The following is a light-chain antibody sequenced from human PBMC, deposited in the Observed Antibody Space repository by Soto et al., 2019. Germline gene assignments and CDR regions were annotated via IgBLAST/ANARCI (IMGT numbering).Light chain of an antibody. Sequence: DIQMTQSPATLSASVGDRVTITCRASQSISSWLAWYQQKPWKAPKLLIYDASALTRGVPSRFSGSGSGTKFTLTIASLQPDDFATYYCQQYESFSETFGPGTKVDIK. V-gene: IGKV1-5*01. J-gene: IGKJ1*01. CDR3: QQYESFSET. CDR2: DAS. CDR1: QSISSW.